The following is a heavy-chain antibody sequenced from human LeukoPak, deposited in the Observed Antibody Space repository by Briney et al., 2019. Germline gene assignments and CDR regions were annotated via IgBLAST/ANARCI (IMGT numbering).Heavy chain of an antibody. Sequence: SETPSLTCAVYGGSFSGYYWSWIRQPSGKGLEWIGEINHSGSTNYNPSLKSRVTISVDTSKNQFSLKLSSVTAAGTAVYYCARAPVIDSGYDYWGQGTLVTVSS. J-gene: IGHJ4*02. V-gene: IGHV4-34*01. D-gene: IGHD5-12*01. CDR3: ARAPVIDSGYDY. CDR1: GGSFSGYY. CDR2: INHSGST.